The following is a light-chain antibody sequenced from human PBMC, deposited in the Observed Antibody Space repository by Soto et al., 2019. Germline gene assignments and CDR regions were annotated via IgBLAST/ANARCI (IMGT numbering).Light chain of an antibody. J-gene: IGLJ1*01. V-gene: IGLV2-14*01. CDR1: SSDVGGYNY. CDR3: ISYTSSILDV. Sequence: QAGLTQPASVSGSPGQSVTISCTGTSSDVGGYNYVSWYQQHPGKAPKLMIYEVSNRPSGVSNRFSGSKSGNTASLTISGLQAEDEADYYCISYTSSILDVFGPGTKVTVL. CDR2: EVS.